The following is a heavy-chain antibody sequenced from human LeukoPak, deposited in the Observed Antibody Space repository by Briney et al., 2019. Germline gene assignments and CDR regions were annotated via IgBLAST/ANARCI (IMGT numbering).Heavy chain of an antibody. D-gene: IGHD5-18*01. V-gene: IGHV5-51*01. Sequence: GESLKISCKGSGYSFTTYWIGWVRQMPGKGLECMGIIYPGDSDTRYSPSFQGQVTISADKSITTAYLQRSSLKASDTAIYYCAITRGYSYAYNYWGQGTLVTVSS. J-gene: IGHJ4*02. CDR1: GYSFTTYW. CDR3: AITRGYSYAYNY. CDR2: IYPGDSDT.